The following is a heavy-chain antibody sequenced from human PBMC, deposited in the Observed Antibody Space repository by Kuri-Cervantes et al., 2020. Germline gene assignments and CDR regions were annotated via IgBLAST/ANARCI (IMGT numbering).Heavy chain of an antibody. CDR3: ARVATNAFDI. J-gene: IGHJ3*02. D-gene: IGHD4-11*01. CDR2: ISYDGSNK. V-gene: IGHV3-33*05. CDR1: GFTFSSYG. Sequence: GESLKISCAASGFTFSSYGMHWVRQAPGKGLEWVAVISYDGSNKYYADSVKGRFTVSREHAKNSLYLQMNSLRAGDTAVYYCARVATNAFDIWGRGTMVTVSS.